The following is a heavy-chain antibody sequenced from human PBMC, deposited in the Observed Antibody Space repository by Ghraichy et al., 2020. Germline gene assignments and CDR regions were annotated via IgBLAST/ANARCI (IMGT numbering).Heavy chain of an antibody. Sequence: GESLNISCVGSGFTFSTYSMHWVRQAPGKGLEWVAVISHDGNFKYNADSVKGRFTISRDNSRNTVYLQMNSLRAEDTAVYYCARDIKSSSWSYYYYAMDVWGQGTTVTVSS. J-gene: IGHJ6*02. V-gene: IGHV3-30-3*01. CDR1: GFTFSTYS. D-gene: IGHD6-13*01. CDR3: ARDIKSSSWSYYYYAMDV. CDR2: ISHDGNFK.